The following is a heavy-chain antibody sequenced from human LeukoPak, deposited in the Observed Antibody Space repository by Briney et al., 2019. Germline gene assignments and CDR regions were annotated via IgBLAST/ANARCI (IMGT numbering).Heavy chain of an antibody. V-gene: IGHV4-39*01. CDR2: FGHGRNA. J-gene: IGHJ5*02. CDR1: GDSINTNNYY. Sequence: SETLSLTCTLSGDSINTNNYYWGWIRQPPGKGLEWIGSFGHGRNAFYNPSLQSRVTISVDASTNQFSLRLASVTAADAAMYYCGRHAPYRNFGLWGQGTLVTVYS. CDR3: GRHAPYRNFGL. D-gene: IGHD3-16*02.